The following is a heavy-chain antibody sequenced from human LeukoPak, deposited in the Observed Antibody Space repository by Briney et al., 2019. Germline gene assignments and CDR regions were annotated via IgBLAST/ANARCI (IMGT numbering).Heavy chain of an antibody. CDR1: GFTFSSYA. Sequence: PGGSLRLSCAASGFTFSSYAMSWVRQAPGKGLEWVSAISGSGGSTYYAGSVKGRFTISRDNSKNTLYLQMNSLRAEDTAVYSCANDKGRTYYDFWSGSRSPSLDYWGQGTLVTVSS. CDR3: ANDKGRTYYDFWSGSRSPSLDY. V-gene: IGHV3-23*01. D-gene: IGHD3-3*01. CDR2: ISGSGGST. J-gene: IGHJ4*02.